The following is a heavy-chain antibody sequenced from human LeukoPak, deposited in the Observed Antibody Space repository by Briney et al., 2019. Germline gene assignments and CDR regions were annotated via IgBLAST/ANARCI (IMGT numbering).Heavy chain of an antibody. CDR2: ISGSGDDT. J-gene: IGHJ4*02. D-gene: IGHD6-13*01. V-gene: IGHV3-23*01. CDR3: AKGRYVKDSSSCLDY. Sequence: GGSLRLSCAASGFTFSSYAMSWVRQVPGKGLEWVSVISGSGDDTYYADSVKGRFTISRDNSKNTLYLQMNSLRAEDTAVYYCAKGRYVKDSSSCLDYWGQGTLVTVSS. CDR1: GFTFSSYA.